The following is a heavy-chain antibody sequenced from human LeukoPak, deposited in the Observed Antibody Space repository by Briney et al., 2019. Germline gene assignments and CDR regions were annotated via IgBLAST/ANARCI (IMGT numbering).Heavy chain of an antibody. V-gene: IGHV1-18*04. D-gene: IGHD2-2*01. J-gene: IGHJ6*02. CDR3: SRDFDNPENSCPSTSCIDV. CDR1: GYNFVKFG. CDR2: ISTSSVNT. Sequence: AAVKVSCKASGYNFVKFGISWVRQAPGQGLEWMGWISTSSVNTNYAQKFQGRLTMTTDTSTSTAYMELRSLKSDDTAVYYCSRDFDNPENSCPSTSCIDVWGQGTTVTVSS.